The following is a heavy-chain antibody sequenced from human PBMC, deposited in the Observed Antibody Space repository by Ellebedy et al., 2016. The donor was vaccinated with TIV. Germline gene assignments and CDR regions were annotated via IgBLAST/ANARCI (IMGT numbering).Heavy chain of an antibody. D-gene: IGHD5-12*01. V-gene: IGHV4-39*01. CDR3: ARPKISGYFSPFDS. J-gene: IGHJ4*02. Sequence: MPSETLSLTCTVSGGSISSTGYYWGWIRQPPGKGLEWIGSIYYSGSAYYNPSLKSRVTMSVDSSKNQFSLKLSSVTAADTAVYYCARPKISGYFSPFDSWGRGTLVTVSS. CDR1: GGSISSTGYY. CDR2: IYYSGSA.